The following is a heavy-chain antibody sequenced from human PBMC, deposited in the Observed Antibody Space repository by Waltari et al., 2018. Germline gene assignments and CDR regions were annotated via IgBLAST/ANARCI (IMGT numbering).Heavy chain of an antibody. CDR1: VCYVDFCI. CDR3: ARGICSSTSCYYGYMDV. J-gene: IGHJ6*03. CDR2: LRDSSSTF. Sequence: EVHLVESGEDLDQRGGSLRLSFVALVCYVDFCIITWFRQAQGNGLEWIAFLRDSSSTFYYANSVKGVFTVSRDNAKNSVFLQMNSLRAEDTATYYCARGICSSTSCYYGYMDVWGKGTTVSVSS. D-gene: IGHD2-2*01. V-gene: IGHV3-48*04.